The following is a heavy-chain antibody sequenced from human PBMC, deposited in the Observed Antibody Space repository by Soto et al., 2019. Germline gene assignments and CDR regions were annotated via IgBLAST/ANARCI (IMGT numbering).Heavy chain of an antibody. J-gene: IGHJ4*02. CDR1: GFTFSSYA. D-gene: IGHD6-19*01. Sequence: GGSLRLSCAASGFTFSSYAMSWVRQAPGKGLEWVSAISGSGGSTYYADSVKGRFTISRDNSKNTLYLQMNSLRAEDTAVYYCAKDQRRAHKQWETPDYWGQGTLVTVSS. CDR3: AKDQRRAHKQWETPDY. V-gene: IGHV3-23*01. CDR2: ISGSGGST.